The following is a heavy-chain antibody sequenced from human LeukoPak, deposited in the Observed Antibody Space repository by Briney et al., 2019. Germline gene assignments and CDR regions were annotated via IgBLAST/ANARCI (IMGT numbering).Heavy chain of an antibody. D-gene: IGHD1-7*01. J-gene: IGHJ4*02. V-gene: IGHV1-69*01. CDR1: GGTFSSYA. Sequence: ASVKVSCKASGGTFSSYAISWVRQAPGQGLEWMGGIIPIFGTANYAQKFQGRVTITADESTSTAYMELSSLRSEDTAVYYCARGKGYNWNYPYFDYWGQGTLVTVSS. CDR3: ARGKGYNWNYPYFDY. CDR2: IIPIFGTA.